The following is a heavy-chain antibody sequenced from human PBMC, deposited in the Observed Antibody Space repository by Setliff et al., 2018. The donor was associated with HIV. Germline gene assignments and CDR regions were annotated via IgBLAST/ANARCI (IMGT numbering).Heavy chain of an antibody. CDR2: ISAFSGNT. J-gene: IGHJ3*02. V-gene: IGHV1-18*04. CDR3: ARDTAEYSSSWYREEDAFDI. Sequence: ASVKVSCKASGYTFTSYYMHWVRQAPGQGLEWMAWISAFSGNTHYAQKFQGRVTMTTDTSTSTAYMELRSLRSDDTAVYYCARDTAEYSSSWYREEDAFDIWGQGTMVTVSS. CDR1: GYTFTSYY. D-gene: IGHD6-13*01.